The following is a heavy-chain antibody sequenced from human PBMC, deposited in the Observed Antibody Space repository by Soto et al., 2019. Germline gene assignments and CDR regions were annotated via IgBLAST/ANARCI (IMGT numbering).Heavy chain of an antibody. CDR2: IKSKTDGGTT. CDR3: TTDPPTYSSGWSYYYYMDV. CDR1: GFTFSNAW. J-gene: IGHJ6*03. V-gene: IGHV3-15*01. Sequence: GGSLRLSCAASGFTFSNAWMSWVRQAPGKGLEWVGRIKSKTDGGTTDYAAPVKGRFTISRDDSKNTLYLQMNSLKTEDTAVYYCTTDPPTYSSGWSYYYYMDVWGKGTTVTVSS. D-gene: IGHD6-19*01.